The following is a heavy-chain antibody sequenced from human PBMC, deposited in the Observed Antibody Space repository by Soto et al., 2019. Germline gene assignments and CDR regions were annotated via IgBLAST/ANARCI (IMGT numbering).Heavy chain of an antibody. CDR2: IIPLFGTP. CDR3: ARDRDDYGAGNYYNRSDF. J-gene: IGHJ4*02. CDR1: GGIFSTYA. V-gene: IGHV1-69*01. Sequence: QVQLVQSGAEVKKPGSSVKVSSKASGGIFSTYAISWLRQAPGQGLEWMVGIIPLFGTPNYAQRFQGRVTITADESTSTAYMEVSRLRSEDTAVYYCARDRDDYGAGNYYNRSDFWGQGTLVTVSS. D-gene: IGHD3-10*01.